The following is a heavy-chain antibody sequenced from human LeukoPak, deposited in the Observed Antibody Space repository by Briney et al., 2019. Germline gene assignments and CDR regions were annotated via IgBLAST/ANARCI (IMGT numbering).Heavy chain of an antibody. CDR1: GFTFSSYS. V-gene: IGHV3-21*01. J-gene: IGHJ3*02. CDR3: ARDRHKGQVHAFDI. Sequence: PGGSLRLSCAASGFTFSSYSMNWVRQAPGKGLEWVSSISSSSSYIYYADSVKGRFTISRDNAKNSLYLQMNSLRAEDTAVYYCARDRHKGQVHAFDIWGQGTMVTVSS. CDR2: ISSSSSYI.